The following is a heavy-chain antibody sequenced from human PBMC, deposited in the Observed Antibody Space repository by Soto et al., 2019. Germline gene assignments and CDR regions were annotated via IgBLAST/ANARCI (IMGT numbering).Heavy chain of an antibody. J-gene: IGHJ6*02. CDR3: ARGPIRFGAQYYYYDRVV. CDR2: TRNKVTSYTT. D-gene: IGHD3-10*01. Sequence: EVQLVESGGGWVQPGGSLRPSCAAPGLTLSVYYMDGVRQAPGKGLEWVVRTRNKVTSYTTDSAASGKGRSTISTDQSKNSLYLQMNSLKAEDPGVYHCARGPIRFGAQYYYYDRVVWGQGTTVAVSS. CDR1: GLTLSVYY. V-gene: IGHV3-72*01.